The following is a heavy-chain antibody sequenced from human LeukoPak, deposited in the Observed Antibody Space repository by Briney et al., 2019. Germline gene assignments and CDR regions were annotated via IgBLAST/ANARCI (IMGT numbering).Heavy chain of an antibody. Sequence: GGSLRLSCAASGFTFSDLYMSWIRQAPGKGLEWVSYIGGGGYTIYYADSVKGRFTISRDNAKNSLYLQMNSLRAEDTAVYYCARVGGNSDHDYWGPGTLLTVSS. D-gene: IGHD4-23*01. V-gene: IGHV3-11*01. CDR3: ARVGGNSDHDY. J-gene: IGHJ4*02. CDR2: IGGGGYTI. CDR1: GFTFSDLY.